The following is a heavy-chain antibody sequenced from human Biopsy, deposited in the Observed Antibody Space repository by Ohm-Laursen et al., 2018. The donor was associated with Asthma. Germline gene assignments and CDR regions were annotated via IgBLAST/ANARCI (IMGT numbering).Heavy chain of an antibody. Sequence: SLRLSCTASGFSFSNFAIHWVRQAPGKGLEWVALISYNGSTKVYPDSVKGRFSISRDNSKNTLYLQMNTLTAEDTAVYYCARDGFGAYQIDAFNLWGQGTLVTVSS. CDR2: ISYNGSTK. J-gene: IGHJ3*01. CDR3: ARDGFGAYQIDAFNL. V-gene: IGHV3-30*03. CDR1: GFSFSNFA. D-gene: IGHD3-10*01.